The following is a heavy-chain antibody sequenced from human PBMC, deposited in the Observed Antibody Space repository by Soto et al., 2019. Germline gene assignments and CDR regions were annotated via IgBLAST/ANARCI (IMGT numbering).Heavy chain of an antibody. Sequence: GGSLRLSCAASGFTFSNAWMSWVRQAPGKGLEWVGRIKSKTDGGTPDYAAPVKGRFTISSDDSKNTLYLQMNSLKTEDKAVYYCTTDIKMVTTYYYYGMDVWGQGTTVTVSS. CDR2: IKSKTDGGTP. V-gene: IGHV3-15*01. CDR3: TTDIKMVTTYYYYGMDV. J-gene: IGHJ6*02. CDR1: GFTFSNAW. D-gene: IGHD5-18*01.